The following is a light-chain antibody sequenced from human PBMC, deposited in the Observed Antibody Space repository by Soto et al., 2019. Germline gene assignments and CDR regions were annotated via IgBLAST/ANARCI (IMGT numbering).Light chain of an antibody. CDR1: QSVSSS. V-gene: IGKV3-11*01. J-gene: IGKJ5*01. CDR2: DAS. CDR3: QQRSNWPT. Sequence: EIVLTQSPATLSLSPGERATLSCRASQSVSSSLAWYQQKPGQAPRLLIYDASNRATGIPARCSGSGSGTDFTLTISSLEPEDFAVYYCQQRSNWPTFGQGTRLEIK.